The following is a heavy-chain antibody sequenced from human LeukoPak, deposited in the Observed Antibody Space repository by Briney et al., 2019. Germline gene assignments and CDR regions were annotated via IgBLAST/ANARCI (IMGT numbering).Heavy chain of an antibody. J-gene: IGHJ6*03. V-gene: IGHV4-39*07. CDR3: ARISSGYYSRYYYYMDV. CDR2: IYYSGNT. Sequence: SETLSLTCTVSGDSISTSNSYWGWIRQPPGKGLEWIGGIYYSGNTYYNASLKSRVTISVDTSKNQFSLKLSSVTAADTAVYYCARISSGYYSRYYYYMDVWGKGTTVTISS. D-gene: IGHD3-22*01. CDR1: GDSISTSNSY.